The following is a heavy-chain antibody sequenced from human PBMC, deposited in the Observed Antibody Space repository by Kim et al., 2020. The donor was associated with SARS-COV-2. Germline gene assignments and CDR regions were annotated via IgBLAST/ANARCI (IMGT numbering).Heavy chain of an antibody. CDR2: INVDTNGGGT. CDR1: GYTFSGYY. D-gene: IGHD6-13*01. V-gene: IGHV1-2*02. CDR3: ARDRGSSWPSYFDS. Sequence: ASVKVSCKASGYTFSGYYIHWVRQAPGQGLEWMGWINVDTNGGGTHFAQKFQGRVTMTRDTSISTAYMELTRLRSDDTAIYFCARDRGSSWPSYFDSWGQGPLVTVTS. J-gene: IGHJ4*02.